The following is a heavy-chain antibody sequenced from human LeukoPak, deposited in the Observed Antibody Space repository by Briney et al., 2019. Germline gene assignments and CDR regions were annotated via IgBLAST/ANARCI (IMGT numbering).Heavy chain of an antibody. CDR1: GGSFSGYY. Sequence: SETLSLTCAVYGGSFSGYYWSWIRQPPGKGLEWIGEINHSGSTNYNPSLKGRVTISVDTSKNQFSLKLSSVTAADTAVYYCASNSSTHFDYWGQGTLVTVSS. CDR2: INHSGST. CDR3: ASNSSTHFDY. V-gene: IGHV4-34*01. D-gene: IGHD6-13*01. J-gene: IGHJ4*02.